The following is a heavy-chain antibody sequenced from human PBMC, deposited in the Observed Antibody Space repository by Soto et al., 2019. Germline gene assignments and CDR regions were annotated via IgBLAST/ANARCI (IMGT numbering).Heavy chain of an antibody. CDR3: ASLFWSGHYYYGMDV. Sequence: PGGSLRLSCVASGFTFSSYSMNWVRQAPGKGLEWVSSISSSSSYIYYADSVKGRFTISRDNAKNSLYLQMNSLRAEDTAVYYCASLFWSGHYYYGMDVWGQGTTVTVSS. CDR2: ISSSSSYI. CDR1: GFTFSSYS. D-gene: IGHD3-3*01. V-gene: IGHV3-21*01. J-gene: IGHJ6*02.